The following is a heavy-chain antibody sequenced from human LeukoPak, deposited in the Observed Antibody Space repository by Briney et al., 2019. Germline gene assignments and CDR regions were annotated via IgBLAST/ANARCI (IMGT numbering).Heavy chain of an antibody. J-gene: IGHJ5*02. Sequence: SETLSLTCTVSGGSISSYYWSWIRQPPGKGLEWIGYIYYSGSTNYNPSLKSRVTISVDTSKNQFSLKLSSVTAADTAVYYCARVRRCSSASCFRSQSQDPVVGWFDPWGQGTLVTVSS. CDR3: ARVRRCSSASCFRSQSQDPVVGWFDP. CDR1: GGSISSYY. D-gene: IGHD2-2*01. CDR2: IYYSGST. V-gene: IGHV4-59*01.